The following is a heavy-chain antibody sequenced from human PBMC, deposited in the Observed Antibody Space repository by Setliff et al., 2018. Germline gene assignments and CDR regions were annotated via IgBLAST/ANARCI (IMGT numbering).Heavy chain of an antibody. CDR3: ARRADYSRSWSYYFDC. J-gene: IGHJ4*02. CDR1: GGSISSYY. V-gene: IGHV4-4*08. D-gene: IGHD6-13*01. Sequence: SETLSLTCTVSGGSISSYYWSWIRQPPGKGLEWIGYIYTSGSTNYNPSLRSRGTMSADTSNNQFSLNLRSVTAADTAVYFCARRADYSRSWSYYFDCWGQGTLVTVSS. CDR2: IYTSGST.